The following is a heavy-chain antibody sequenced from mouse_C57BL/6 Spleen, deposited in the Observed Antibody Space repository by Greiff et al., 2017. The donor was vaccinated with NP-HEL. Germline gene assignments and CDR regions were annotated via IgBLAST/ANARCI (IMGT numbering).Heavy chain of an antibody. V-gene: IGHV1-59*01. D-gene: IGHD3-1*01. CDR2: IDPSDGNT. CDR1: GYTFTSYW. CDR3: ARRATEDLDD. J-gene: IGHJ2*01. Sequence: VQLQQSGAELVRPGASVKLSCKASGYTFTSYWMHWVKQRPGQGLEWIGVIDPSDGNTNYNQKFKGKATLTVDTSSSTAYMQLSSLTSEDSAVYYSARRATEDLDDWGKGTTRTVSA.